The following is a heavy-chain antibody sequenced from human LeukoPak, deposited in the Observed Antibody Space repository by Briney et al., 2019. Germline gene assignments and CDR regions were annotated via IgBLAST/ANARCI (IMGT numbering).Heavy chain of an antibody. Sequence: SETLSLTCAVYGGSFSGYYWSWIRQPPGKGLEWIGEINHSGSTNYNPSLKSRVTISVDTSQNQFSLRLSSVTAADTAVFYCARGRRGFGYGMDVWGQGTTVTVSS. CDR2: INHSGST. CDR3: ARGRRGFGYGMDV. D-gene: IGHD3-10*01. CDR1: GGSFSGYY. J-gene: IGHJ6*02. V-gene: IGHV4-34*01.